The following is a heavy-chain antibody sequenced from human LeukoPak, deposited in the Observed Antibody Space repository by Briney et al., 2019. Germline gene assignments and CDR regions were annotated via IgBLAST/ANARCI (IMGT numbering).Heavy chain of an antibody. J-gene: IGHJ4*02. CDR1: GFTFSSYW. CDR3: ARIYCGAGGCYYDY. Sequence: GGSLRLSCAASGFTFSSYWMHWVRQAPGKGLEWVAFIRYDGSNKYYADSVKGRFTISRDNAKDSLYLQMDSLRAEDTAMYYCARIYCGAGGCYYDYWGQGTLVTVSS. CDR2: IRYDGSNK. V-gene: IGHV3-33*08. D-gene: IGHD2-15*01.